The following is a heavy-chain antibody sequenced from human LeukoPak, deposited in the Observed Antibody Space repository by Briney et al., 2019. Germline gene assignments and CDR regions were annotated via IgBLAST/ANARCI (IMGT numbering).Heavy chain of an antibody. CDR2: ISGNGGDT. V-gene: IGHV3-23*01. Sequence: PGGSLRLSCAASGFTFDNFALSWVRQAPEKGLEWVSAISGNGGDTYYADSVKGRFTVSRDISRSTLYLQMNSLRVEDTAVYYCAKGPKLGDGFHCDSWGQGTLVTVSS. CDR1: GFTFDNFA. CDR3: AKGPKLGDGFHCDS. D-gene: IGHD5-24*01. J-gene: IGHJ4*02.